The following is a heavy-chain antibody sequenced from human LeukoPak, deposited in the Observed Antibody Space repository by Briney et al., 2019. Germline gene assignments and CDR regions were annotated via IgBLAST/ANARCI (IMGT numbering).Heavy chain of an antibody. Sequence: ASVTVSFTASGYTFTIYGISWVRQAPGQGVEWMGWISAYNGNTNYAQKLQGRVTMTTDTSTSTAYMELRSLRSDDTAVYYCARDRGCSSTSCYMTGGWFDPWGQGTLVTVSS. CDR3: ARDRGCSSTSCYMTGGWFDP. V-gene: IGHV1-18*01. CDR2: ISAYNGNT. CDR1: GYTFTIYG. D-gene: IGHD2-2*02. J-gene: IGHJ5*02.